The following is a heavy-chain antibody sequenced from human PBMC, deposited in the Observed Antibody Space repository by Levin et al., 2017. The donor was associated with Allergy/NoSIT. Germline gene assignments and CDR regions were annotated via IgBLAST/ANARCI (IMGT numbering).Heavy chain of an antibody. CDR3: AHMRECSSGSCYQRYNWFDP. D-gene: IGHD2-15*01. J-gene: IGHJ5*02. CDR2: IYWDDDK. V-gene: IGHV2-5*02. Sequence: SGPTLVKPTQTLTLTCTFSGFSLSTSGVGVGWIRQPPGKALEWLALIYWDDDKRYSPSLKSRLTITKDTSKNQVVLTMTNMDPVDTATYYCAHMRECSSGSCYQRYNWFDPWGQGTLVTVSS. CDR1: GFSLSTSGVG.